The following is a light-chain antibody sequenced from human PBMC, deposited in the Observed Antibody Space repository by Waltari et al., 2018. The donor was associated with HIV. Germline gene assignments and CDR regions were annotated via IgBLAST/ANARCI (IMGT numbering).Light chain of an antibody. CDR2: HAS. CDR3: LQWSNWPLT. J-gene: IGKJ3*01. Sequence: EIVLTQSPATLSLSPGERATLSCRASQSVRTSLSWYQQKPGQAPRLLISHASNRATGIPARFSGSGSGTDFTLTISILEPEDFAFYYCLQWSNWPLTFGPGTRVDVK. V-gene: IGKV3-11*01. CDR1: QSVRTS.